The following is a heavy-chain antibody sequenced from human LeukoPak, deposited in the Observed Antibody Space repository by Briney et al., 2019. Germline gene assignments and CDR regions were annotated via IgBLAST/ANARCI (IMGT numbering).Heavy chain of an antibody. J-gene: IGHJ5*02. CDR3: ATQTKVLRLGELSLYRGWFDP. CDR1: GGSLIGYY. Sequence: SETLSLTCTVSGGSLIGYYWSWIRQPPGKGPEWIGYIYHSGSTNYNPSLKSRVAILVDTSKNQFSLRLSSVTTADTAVYYCATQTKVLRLGELSLYRGWFDPWGQGTLVTVSS. CDR2: IYHSGST. V-gene: IGHV4-59*01. D-gene: IGHD3-16*02.